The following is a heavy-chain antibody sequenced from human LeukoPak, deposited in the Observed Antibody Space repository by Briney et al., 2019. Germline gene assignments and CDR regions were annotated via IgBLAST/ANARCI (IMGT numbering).Heavy chain of an antibody. CDR1: GFSFSNHW. D-gene: IGHD3-16*01. V-gene: IGHV3-7*03. CDR3: ARHGPSYYFDY. J-gene: IGHJ4*02. CDR2: IKPDGSQQ. Sequence: GGSLRLSCAASGFSFSNHWMTWVRQAPGKGLEWVANIKPDGSQQYYVDSMKGRFTISRDNAKNSLYLQMNSLRTEDTAVYYRARHGPSYYFDYWGQGTLVTVSS.